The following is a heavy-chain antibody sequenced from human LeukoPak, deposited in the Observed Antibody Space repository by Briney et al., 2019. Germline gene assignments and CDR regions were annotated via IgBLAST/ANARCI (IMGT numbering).Heavy chain of an antibody. CDR1: GFTFSNYA. CDR3: AAGYCSGARCSTDHDAFDI. J-gene: IGHJ3*02. CDR2: ASGSGGNT. D-gene: IGHD2-15*01. Sequence: GGSLRLSCAASGFTFSNYAMSWVRQAPGKGLEWVSAASGSGGNTYYADSVKGRFTISRDSSKNTAFLQMNSLRAEDTAVYYCAAGYCSGARCSTDHDAFDIWGQGTMVTVSS. V-gene: IGHV3-23*01.